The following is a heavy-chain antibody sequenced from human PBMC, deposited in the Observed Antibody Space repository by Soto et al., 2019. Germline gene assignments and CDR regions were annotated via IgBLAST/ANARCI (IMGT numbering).Heavy chain of an antibody. CDR2: ISAYNGNT. D-gene: IGHD6-19*01. CDR1: GYTFTSYG. CDR3: ATVPGIAVAANAGYYYYYGMDV. J-gene: IGHJ6*02. Sequence: ASVKVSCKASGYTFTSYGISWVRQAPGQGLEWMGWISAYNGNTNYAKKFQGRVTMTEDTSTDTAYMELSSLRSEDTAVYYCATVPGIAVAANAGYYYYYGMDVWGQGTTVTVSS. V-gene: IGHV1-18*01.